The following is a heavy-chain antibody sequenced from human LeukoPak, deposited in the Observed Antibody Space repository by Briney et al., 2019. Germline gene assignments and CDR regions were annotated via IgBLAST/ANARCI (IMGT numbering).Heavy chain of an antibody. V-gene: IGHV1-18*01. J-gene: IGHJ5*02. Sequence: ASVKVSCKASVYTFTSYGISWVRQAPGQGLEWMGWISAYNGNTNYAQKLQGGITMTTDTSTSTAYMELRSLRSDDTAVYYCARDRSSSWYGWFDPWGQGTLVTVSS. D-gene: IGHD6-13*01. CDR2: ISAYNGNT. CDR1: VYTFTSYG. CDR3: ARDRSSSWYGWFDP.